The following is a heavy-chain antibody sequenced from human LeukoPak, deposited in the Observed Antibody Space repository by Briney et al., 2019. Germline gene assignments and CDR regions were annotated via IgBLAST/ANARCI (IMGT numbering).Heavy chain of an antibody. CDR3: ARGRLMGTHFDY. D-gene: IGHD2-8*01. J-gene: IGHJ4*02. V-gene: IGHV4-31*03. CDR1: GASISSGGYY. CDR2: VYYSGST. Sequence: SETLSLTCTVSGASISSGGYYWSWIRQHPGKGLEWIGYVYYSGSTYYNPSLKSRVTISVDTSKNQFSLRLNSVTAADTAVYYCARGRLMGTHFDYWGQGTLVTVSS.